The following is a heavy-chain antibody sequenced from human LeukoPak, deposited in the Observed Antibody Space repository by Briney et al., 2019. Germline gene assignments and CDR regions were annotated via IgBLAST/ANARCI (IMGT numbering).Heavy chain of an antibody. CDR1: GYSISSGYY. J-gene: IGHJ6*03. V-gene: IGHV4-38-2*02. CDR2: IYYSGST. D-gene: IGHD6-13*01. CDR3: ARVGQQLVGGIYYYYYYMDV. Sequence: TSSETLSLTCNVFGYSISSGYYWGWIRQPPGKGLEWIGSIYYSGSTYYNPSLKSRVTISVDTSKNQFSLKLSSVTAADTAVYYCARVGQQLVGGIYYYYYYMDVWGKGTTVTVSS.